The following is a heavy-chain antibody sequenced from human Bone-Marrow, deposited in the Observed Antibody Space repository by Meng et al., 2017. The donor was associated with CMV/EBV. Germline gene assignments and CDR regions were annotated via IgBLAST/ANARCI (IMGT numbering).Heavy chain of an antibody. J-gene: IGHJ4*02. V-gene: IGHV3-15*01. D-gene: IGHD5-12*01. Sequence: GESLKISCAASGFTFSNAWMSWVRQAPGKGLEWVGRIKSKTDGGTTDYAAPVKGRFTISRDDSKNTLYLQMNSLKTEDTAVYYCTTGPQWLRLRGGSLYYFDYCGQGTLVTVSS. CDR1: GFTFSNAW. CDR3: TTGPQWLRLRGGSLYYFDY. CDR2: IKSKTDGGTT.